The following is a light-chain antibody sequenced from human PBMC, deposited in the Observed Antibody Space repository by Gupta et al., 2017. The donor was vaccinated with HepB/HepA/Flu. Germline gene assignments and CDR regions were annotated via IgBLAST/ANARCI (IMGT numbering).Light chain of an antibody. CDR2: GAS. CDR3: QQYNDWPRT. V-gene: IGKV3-15*01. Sequence: ETVMTQFPATLSASPGESATLSCRASQTVGRNLAWYQHKSGQAPVLLIYGASTRVTGVPDRFSGSGSQTEFTLTISSLQSEDLAIYYCQQYNDWPRTFGQGTRVEIE. CDR1: QTVGRN. J-gene: IGKJ1*01.